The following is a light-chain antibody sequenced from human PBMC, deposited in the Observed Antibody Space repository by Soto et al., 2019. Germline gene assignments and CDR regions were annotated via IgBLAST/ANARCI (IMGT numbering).Light chain of an antibody. CDR1: SSNIGAGYD. V-gene: IGLV1-40*01. J-gene: IGLJ1*01. Sequence: QSVLTQPPSVSGAPGQKVTISCTGSSSNIGAGYDVNWYHQLPGTAPKLLIHGNSNRPSGVPDRFSGSKSGTSASLAITGLQAEDEADYYCCLYIGATTYVFGTGTKVTVL. CDR2: GNS. CDR3: CLYIGATTYV.